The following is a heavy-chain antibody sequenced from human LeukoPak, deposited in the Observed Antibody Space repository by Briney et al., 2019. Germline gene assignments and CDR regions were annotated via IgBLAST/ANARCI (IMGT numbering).Heavy chain of an antibody. Sequence: PSEALSLTCTVSGGSISSHFWSWIRQPPGKGLEWIAYIYYSGSIDYNPSLKSRVTISVDTSKNQFSLKLSSVTAADTAVYYCARQTMTTADAFDIWGQGTMVTVSS. CDR1: GGSISSHF. V-gene: IGHV4-59*08. J-gene: IGHJ3*02. D-gene: IGHD4-17*01. CDR3: ARQTMTTADAFDI. CDR2: IYYSGSI.